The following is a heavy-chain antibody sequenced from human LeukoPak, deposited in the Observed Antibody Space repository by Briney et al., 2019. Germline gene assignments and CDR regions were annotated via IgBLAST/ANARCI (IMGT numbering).Heavy chain of an antibody. J-gene: IGHJ4*02. Sequence: PGRSLRLSCAASGFTFSSYGMSWVRQAPGKGLEWVSGINWNGGRTGYADSVQGRFTISRDNAKNSLYLQMNSLRAEDTALYYCARDYDYGDYPGYWGQGTLVTVSS. CDR3: ARDYDYGDYPGY. CDR1: GFTFSSYG. D-gene: IGHD4-17*01. CDR2: INWNGGRT. V-gene: IGHV3-20*04.